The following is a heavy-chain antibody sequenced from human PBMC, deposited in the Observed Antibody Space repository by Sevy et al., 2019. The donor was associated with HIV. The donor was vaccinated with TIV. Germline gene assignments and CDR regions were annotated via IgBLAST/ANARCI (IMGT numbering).Heavy chain of an antibody. Sequence: GGSLRLSCSGSGFTFSSYGMHWVRQAPGKGLEWVAVIWYVGSNKYYADSVKGRFTISRDNSKNTLYLQMNSLRAEETAGYYCARDALTYYYILTGRNWFDAWGQGTLVTVSS. CDR3: ARDALTYYYILTGRNWFDA. V-gene: IGHV3-33*01. CDR2: IWYVGSNK. CDR1: GFTFSSYG. J-gene: IGHJ5*02. D-gene: IGHD3-9*01.